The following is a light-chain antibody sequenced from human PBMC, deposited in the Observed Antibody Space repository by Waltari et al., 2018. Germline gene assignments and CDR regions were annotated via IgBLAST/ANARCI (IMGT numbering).Light chain of an antibody. CDR2: EVN. CDR1: RSDVGGFNY. J-gene: IGLJ2*01. CDR3: SSYTSSRTLV. Sequence: QSALTQPASVSEPPGQSITIPCPGTRSDVGGFNYVSWYQQHPGKAPKLMIYEVNNRPSGVSNRFSGSKSGNTASLTISGLQAEDEADYYCSSYTSSRTLVFGGGTKLTVL. V-gene: IGLV2-14*01.